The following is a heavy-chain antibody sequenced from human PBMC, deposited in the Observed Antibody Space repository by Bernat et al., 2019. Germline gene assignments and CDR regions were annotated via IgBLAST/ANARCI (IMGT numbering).Heavy chain of an antibody. J-gene: IGHJ4*02. CDR2: ITSSSSYI. CDR1: GFTFNTYS. V-gene: IGHV3-21*01. Sequence: EVQLVESGGGLVKPGGSLRVSCAASGFTFNTYSMNWVRQAPGKGLEWVSSITSSSSYIYYAESVKGRFTISRDNSRNSLYLQMNSLRVEDTAVYYCARDLGLADTVTLDYWGRGALVTVSS. CDR3: ARDLGLADTVTLDY. D-gene: IGHD4-11*01.